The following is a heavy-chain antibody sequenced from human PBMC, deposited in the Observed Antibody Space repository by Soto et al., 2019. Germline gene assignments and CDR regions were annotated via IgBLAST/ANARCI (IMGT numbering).Heavy chain of an antibody. V-gene: IGHV3-21*01. D-gene: IGHD6-13*01. CDR2: ISSSSSYI. CDR3: AANFGYSTSWFPY. Sequence: PGGSLRLSCAASGFTFTSYSMNWVRQAPGKGLEWVSSISSSSSYIYYADSVKGRFTISRDNAKNSLYLQMNSLRAEDTAVYYCAANFGYSTSWFPYWGQGTLVTVSS. J-gene: IGHJ4*02. CDR1: GFTFTSYS.